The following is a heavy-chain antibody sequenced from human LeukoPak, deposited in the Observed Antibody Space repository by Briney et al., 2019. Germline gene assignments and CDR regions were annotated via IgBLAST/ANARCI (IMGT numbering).Heavy chain of an antibody. V-gene: IGHV1-3*01. CDR2: INAGNGNT. D-gene: IGHD6-19*01. Sequence: ASVKVSCKASGYTFTSYAMRWVRQAPGQRLEWMGWINAGNGNTKYSQKFQGRVTITRDTSASTAYMELSSLRSEDTAVYYCARDLRLQAVAGIGGGYRGFDYWGQGTLVTVSS. CDR3: ARDLRLQAVAGIGGGYRGFDY. CDR1: GYTFTSYA. J-gene: IGHJ4*02.